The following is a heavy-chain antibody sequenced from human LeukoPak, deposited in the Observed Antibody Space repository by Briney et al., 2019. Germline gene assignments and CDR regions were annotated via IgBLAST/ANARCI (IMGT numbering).Heavy chain of an antibody. J-gene: IGHJ4*02. V-gene: IGHV3-21*01. CDR1: GFTFSSYN. D-gene: IGHD3-16*01. CDR3: ARALGGDFDY. Sequence: GGSLRLSCTTSGFTFSSYNMNWVRQAPGRGLEWVSSISSSSSYIYYADSLRGRFTISRDNAKNLLFLQMNNLRAEDTAVYYCARALGGDFDYWGQGSLVTVSS. CDR2: ISSSSSYI.